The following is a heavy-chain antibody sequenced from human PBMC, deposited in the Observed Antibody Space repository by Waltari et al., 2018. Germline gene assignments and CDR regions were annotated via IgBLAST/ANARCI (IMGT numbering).Heavy chain of an antibody. V-gene: IGHV3-48*03. J-gene: IGHJ4*02. CDR2: SSNIADYT. Sequence: EVLLVESGGGFVQPGGSLRLSCAASGFLFSDSGMSWVRQAPGKGLEWVAHSSNIADYTVYADSVKGRFTISRDNAKKSLFLHMTALRAEDTALYYCVSCTYYPLDYWGQGALVTVSS. D-gene: IGHD3-10*01. CDR1: GFLFSDSG. CDR3: VSCTYYPLDY.